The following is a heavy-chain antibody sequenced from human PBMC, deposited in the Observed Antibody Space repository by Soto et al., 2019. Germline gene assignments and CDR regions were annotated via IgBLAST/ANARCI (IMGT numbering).Heavy chain of an antibody. CDR2: IGGRGNSA. V-gene: IGHV3-23*01. Sequence: GGSLRPSCAASGFIFTNYAMNWVRQAPGKGLEWVSVIGGRGNSAYYADSVQGRFTVSRDNSKNTLSLQMSSLTADDTAIYYCVREGRGSFDFWGRGTMVTVSS. J-gene: IGHJ3*01. CDR1: GFIFTNYA. CDR3: VREGRGSFDF. D-gene: IGHD5-12*01.